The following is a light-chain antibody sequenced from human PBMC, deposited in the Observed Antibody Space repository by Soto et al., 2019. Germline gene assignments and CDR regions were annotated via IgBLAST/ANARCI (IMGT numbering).Light chain of an antibody. CDR3: QQSYSTLFT. CDR1: QSISSW. V-gene: IGKV1-5*01. CDR2: DAS. J-gene: IGKJ3*01. Sequence: DIKMTQSPSTLSASVGDRVTITCRASQSISSWLAWYQQKPGKAPKLLIYDASSWESGVPARFSGSGSGTEFTLTISSLQPEDFAAYYCQQSYSTLFTFGPGTKVDIK.